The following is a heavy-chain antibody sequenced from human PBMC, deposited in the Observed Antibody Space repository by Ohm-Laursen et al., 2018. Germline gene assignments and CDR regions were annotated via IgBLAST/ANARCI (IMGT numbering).Heavy chain of an antibody. CDR3: ARDVRVGSSSYYYNYAMDV. J-gene: IGHJ6*02. V-gene: IGHV3-21*01. CDR2: ISISSNFI. Sequence: SLRLSCAASGFTFSDYSMNWVRQAPGTGLEWVSSISISSNFIFYADSVKGRFTITRDNAQNSLYLQMISLRAEGTGVYYCARDVRVGSSSYYYNYAMDVWGQGTTVTVSS. D-gene: IGHD2-2*01. CDR1: GFTFSDYS.